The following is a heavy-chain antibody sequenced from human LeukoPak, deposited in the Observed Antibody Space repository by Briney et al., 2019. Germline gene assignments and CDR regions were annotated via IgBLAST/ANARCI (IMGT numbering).Heavy chain of an antibody. J-gene: IGHJ4*02. CDR3: ARLVATLGYFDY. Sequence: SETLSLTCTVSSGSIGSSSYYWGWIRQPPGKGLEWIANIYCSGSTYYNPSLKSRVTISVDTSNNHFSLKLSSVTAADTAVYYCARLVATLGYFDYWGQGTLVTVSS. V-gene: IGHV4-39*01. CDR2: IYCSGST. CDR1: SGSIGSSSYY. D-gene: IGHD5-12*01.